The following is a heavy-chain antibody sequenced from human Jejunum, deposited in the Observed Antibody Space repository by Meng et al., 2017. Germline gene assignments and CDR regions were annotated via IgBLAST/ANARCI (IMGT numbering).Heavy chain of an antibody. CDR1: GGSSSGFY. Sequence: QGQLQHWGAGLLKPSETLSLPCAVYGGSSSGFYLSWIRQPPGKGLEWIGEIHPSGSTDYNPSLKSRLTISLDTSKNQFSLSLNSATAADTGIYYCTRGTDRAKSGDYWGQGTLVTVSS. D-gene: IGHD1-14*01. J-gene: IGHJ4*02. V-gene: IGHV4-34*01. CDR2: IHPSGST. CDR3: TRGTDRAKSGDY.